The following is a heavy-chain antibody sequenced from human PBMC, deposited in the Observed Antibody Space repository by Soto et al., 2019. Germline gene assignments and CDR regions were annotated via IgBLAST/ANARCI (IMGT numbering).Heavy chain of an antibody. J-gene: IGHJ6*02. V-gene: IGHV1-69*05. D-gene: IGHD6-19*01. CDR2: IIPIFGTA. Sequence: QVQLVQSGAEVKKPGSSVKVSCKASGGTFSSYAISWVRQAPGQGLGWMGGIIPIFGTANYAQKFQGRVTIXPXXSTSTAAMELSSLRSEDTAVYCCARPVAGPSGMDVWGQGTTVTVSS. CDR3: ARPVAGPSGMDV. CDR1: GGTFSSYA.